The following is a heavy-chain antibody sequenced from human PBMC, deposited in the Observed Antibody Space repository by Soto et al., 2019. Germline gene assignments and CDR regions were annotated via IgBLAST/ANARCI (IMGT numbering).Heavy chain of an antibody. CDR3: ARSIVVVTALDY. J-gene: IGHJ4*02. CDR2: INAGNGNT. Sequence: QVQLVQSGAEEKKPGASVKVSCKASGYTFTSYAMHWVRQAPGQRLEWMGWINAGNGNTKYSQKFQGRVTITRDTSVSTAYMELRSLRSEDTAVYYCARSIVVVTALDYWGQGTMVTFSS. V-gene: IGHV1-3*05. CDR1: GYTFTSYA. D-gene: IGHD2-21*02.